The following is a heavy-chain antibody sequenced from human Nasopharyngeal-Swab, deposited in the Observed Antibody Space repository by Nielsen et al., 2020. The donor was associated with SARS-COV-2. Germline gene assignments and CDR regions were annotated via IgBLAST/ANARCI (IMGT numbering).Heavy chain of an antibody. D-gene: IGHD5-24*01. J-gene: IGHJ6*02. CDR3: ARAGRVGDAYTGLDV. Sequence: PSETLSLTCAVFGGSFSDYYWSCIRQPPGKGLEWIGEINHNERTNYNPSLKSRIAMLVDTSNNQVSLKVSSVSAGDTAVYYCARAGRVGDAYTGLDVWGQGTTVTVSS. CDR1: GGSFSDYY. V-gene: IGHV4-34*01. CDR2: INHNERT.